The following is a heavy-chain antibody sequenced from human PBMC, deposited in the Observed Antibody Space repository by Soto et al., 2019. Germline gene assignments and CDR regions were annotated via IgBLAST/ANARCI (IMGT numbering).Heavy chain of an antibody. D-gene: IGHD3-10*01. CDR2: IYPGDSDT. J-gene: IGHJ6*02. CDR1: GYSFTSYW. Sequence: GESLKISCKGSGYSFTSYWIGWVRQMPGKGLEWMGIIYPGDSDTRYSPSFQGQVTISADKSISTAYLQWGSLKASDTAMYYCARGRIDPYYYGSGSSMFGMDVWGQGTTVTVSS. CDR3: ARGRIDPYYYGSGSSMFGMDV. V-gene: IGHV5-51*01.